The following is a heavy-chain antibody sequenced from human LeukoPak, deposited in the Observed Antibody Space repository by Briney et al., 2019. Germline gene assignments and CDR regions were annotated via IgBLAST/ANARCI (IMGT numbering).Heavy chain of an antibody. D-gene: IGHD1-1*01. CDR1: GYAFTGYY. Sequence: ASVKVSCKASGYAFTGYYMYWVRQAPGQGLEWMGWINPNSGDTNYAQMFQGRVTMTRDTSISTAYMELSRLTSDDTAVYYCARATGWLPFDYWGQGTLVTVSS. V-gene: IGHV1-2*02. CDR2: INPNSGDT. CDR3: ARATGWLPFDY. J-gene: IGHJ4*02.